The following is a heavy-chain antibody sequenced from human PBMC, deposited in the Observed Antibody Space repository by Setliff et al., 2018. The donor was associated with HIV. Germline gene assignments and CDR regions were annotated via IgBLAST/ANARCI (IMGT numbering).Heavy chain of an antibody. CDR2: IDGDGSGT. V-gene: IGHV3-74*01. CDR3: VRDITTCWDV. D-gene: IGHD4-4*01. CDR1: GFTFRNYW. Sequence: GGSLRLSCAASGFTFRNYWMHWVRQAPGKGLVWVSRIDGDGSGTSYADSVHGRFTISRDNAKNTLYLQMNSLRAEDTAVYYCVRDITTCWDVWGQGTTVTVSS. J-gene: IGHJ6*02.